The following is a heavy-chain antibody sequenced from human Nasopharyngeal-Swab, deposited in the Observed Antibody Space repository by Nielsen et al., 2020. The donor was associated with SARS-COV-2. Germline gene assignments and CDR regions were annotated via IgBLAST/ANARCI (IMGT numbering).Heavy chain of an antibody. V-gene: IGHV4-59*08. D-gene: IGHD1-26*01. J-gene: IGHJ4*02. CDR1: GGSISSYY. CDR3: ARRETIVGSFDY. CDR2: IYYSGST. Sequence: SETLSFTCTVSGGSISSYYWSWIRQPPGKGLEWIGYIYYSGSTDYNPSLKGRVTISVDTSKNQFSLKLNSVTAADTAVYYCARRETIVGSFDYWGQGTLVTVSS.